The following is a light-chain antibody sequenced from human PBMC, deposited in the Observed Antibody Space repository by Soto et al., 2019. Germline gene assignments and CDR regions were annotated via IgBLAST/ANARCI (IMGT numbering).Light chain of an antibody. CDR2: DTS. V-gene: IGKV3-20*01. J-gene: IGKJ5*01. Sequence: EFVLTQSPGTLSLSPGERATLSCRASQSLTTSFIAWYQQRPGQAPRLLIYDTSSRASGIPDRFSGSGSGTDFTLTISRLETEDFAGFYCQQYGTSEIIFGQGTRLEIK. CDR1: QSLTTSF. CDR3: QQYGTSEII.